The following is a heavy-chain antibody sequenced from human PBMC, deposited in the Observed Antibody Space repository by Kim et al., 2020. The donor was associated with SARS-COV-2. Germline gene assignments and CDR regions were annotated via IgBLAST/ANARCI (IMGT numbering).Heavy chain of an antibody. CDR3: VKEVMPTSGTNYFDY. V-gene: IGHV3-64D*09. J-gene: IGHJ4*02. CDR2: ISRSGRTI. Sequence: GGSLRLSCSASGFTFSTYAMYWVRQAPGKGLEYVSSISRSGRTIDYADSMKGRSTISRDNSKNMLYLQVSSLRPEDTAVYYCVKEVMPTSGTNYFDYWGQGALVPVSS. D-gene: IGHD2-8*01. CDR1: GFTFSTYA.